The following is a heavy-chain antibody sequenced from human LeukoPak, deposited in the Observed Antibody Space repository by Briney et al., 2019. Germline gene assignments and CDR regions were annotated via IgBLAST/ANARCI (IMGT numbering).Heavy chain of an antibody. Sequence: SETLSLTCAVYGGSFSGYYWHWLRQPPGKGLEWIVEINHCGSTNYNPSLKSRVTISVDTSKNQFSLKLSSVTAADTAVYYCASPSRGDYYDSSGNGYAIDIWGQGTMVTVSS. J-gene: IGHJ3*02. D-gene: IGHD3-22*01. V-gene: IGHV4-34*01. CDR2: INHCGST. CDR1: GGSFSGYY. CDR3: ASPSRGDYYDSSGNGYAIDI.